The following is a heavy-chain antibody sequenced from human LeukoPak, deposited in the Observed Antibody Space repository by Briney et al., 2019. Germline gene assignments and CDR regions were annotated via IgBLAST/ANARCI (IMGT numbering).Heavy chain of an antibody. Sequence: GGSLRLSCAASGFTLSSYAMSWVRQAPGKGLEWVSAISGSGGSTYYADSVKGRFTISRDNSKNTLYLQMNSLRAEDTAVYYCAKPPGLRHSSGSDWGQGTLVTVSS. CDR3: AKPPGLRHSSGSD. CDR1: GFTLSSYA. J-gene: IGHJ4*02. CDR2: ISGSGGST. D-gene: IGHD6-19*01. V-gene: IGHV3-23*01.